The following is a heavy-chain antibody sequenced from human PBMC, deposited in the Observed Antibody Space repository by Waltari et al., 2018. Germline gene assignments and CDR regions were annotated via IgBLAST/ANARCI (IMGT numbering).Heavy chain of an antibody. V-gene: IGHV4-4*09. Sequence: QVQLQESGPGLVKPSETLSLTCTVSGGSISSYYWSWIRQPPGQGLEWIGYIYTSGSTNYNPSLKSRVTISVDTSKNQFSLKLSSVTAADTAVYYCARVNYGDYVLGPYYYYMDVWGKGTTVTVSS. D-gene: IGHD4-17*01. J-gene: IGHJ6*03. CDR3: ARVNYGDYVLGPYYYYMDV. CDR2: IYTSGST. CDR1: GGSISSYY.